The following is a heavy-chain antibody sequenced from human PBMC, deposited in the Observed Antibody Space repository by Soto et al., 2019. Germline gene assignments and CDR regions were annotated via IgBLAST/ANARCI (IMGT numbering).Heavy chain of an antibody. J-gene: IGHJ4*02. CDR2: SSPRGDTI. CDR3: AKGPHTNVGWPYYFES. D-gene: IGHD6-19*01. Sequence: PSETLRLSCVASGFSLANYPMNWVRQTPGKGLEWISYSSPRGDTIYYADSVEGRFTISRDNARNSLSLHMSSLRDEDSALYYCAKGPHTNVGWPYYFESWGQGVPVTVSS. CDR1: GFSLANYP. V-gene: IGHV3-48*02.